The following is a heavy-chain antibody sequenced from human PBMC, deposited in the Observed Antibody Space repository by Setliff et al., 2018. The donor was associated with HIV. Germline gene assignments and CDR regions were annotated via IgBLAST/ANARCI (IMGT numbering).Heavy chain of an antibody. D-gene: IGHD3-16*02. Sequence: SETLSLTCAVSGYSISSDYYWGWIRQPPGKGLEWIGDISHSGSTYYNPSLKSRVTISVDTSKNQFSLKLSSVTAADTAVYYCARLRGDDYVWGSYRYFDYWGQGTLVTAPQ. CDR2: ISHSGST. CDR1: GYSISSDYY. V-gene: IGHV4-38-2*01. CDR3: ARLRGDDYVWGSYRYFDY. J-gene: IGHJ4*02.